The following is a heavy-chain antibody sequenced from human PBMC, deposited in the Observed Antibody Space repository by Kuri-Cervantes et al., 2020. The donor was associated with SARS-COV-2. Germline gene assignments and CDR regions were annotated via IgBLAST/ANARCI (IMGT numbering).Heavy chain of an antibody. CDR2: TYYRSNWYH. CDR3: ASVTTGALDY. CDR1: GDSVSSNSAG. Sequence: SETLSLTCAISGDSVSSNSAGWNWIRQSPSRGLEWLGRTYYRSNWYHDYAVSVKSRIIINPDTSKNQFYLQLTSVTPADTAVYYCASVTTGALDYWGQGTLVTVSS. J-gene: IGHJ4*02. V-gene: IGHV6-1*01. D-gene: IGHD1-1*01.